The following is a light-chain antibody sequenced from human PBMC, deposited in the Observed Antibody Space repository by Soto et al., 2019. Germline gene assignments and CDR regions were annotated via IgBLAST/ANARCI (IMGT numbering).Light chain of an antibody. CDR3: QQYDTSPLT. CDR1: QSVSSSF. V-gene: IGKV3-20*01. CDR2: CAS. Sequence: EIVLKQSPGTLSLSPGERATLSCRASQSVSSSFLAWYQLKPGQAPRLLIYCASSRATGIPDRFSGSGSGTDFTLTISRLEPEDFAVYYCQQYDTSPLTFGQGTKVEIK. J-gene: IGKJ1*01.